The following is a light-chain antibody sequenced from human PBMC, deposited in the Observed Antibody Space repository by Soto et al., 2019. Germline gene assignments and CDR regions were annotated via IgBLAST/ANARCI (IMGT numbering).Light chain of an antibody. Sequence: QSALTQARSVSGSPGQSVTISCTGTSSDVGGYNYVSWYQLHPGKAPKLIIYDVSKRPSGVPDRFSGSKSGNTASLTISGLQAEDEAGYYCCSYAGIYPYVFGTGTKVTVL. CDR2: DVS. CDR3: CSYAGIYPYV. V-gene: IGLV2-11*01. J-gene: IGLJ1*01. CDR1: SSDVGGYNY.